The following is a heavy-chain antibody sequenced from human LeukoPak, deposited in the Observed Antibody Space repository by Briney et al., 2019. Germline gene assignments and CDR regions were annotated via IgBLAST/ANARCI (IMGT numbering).Heavy chain of an antibody. J-gene: IGHJ4*01. Sequence: SETLSLTCTVSGGSISSSSDYWGWIRQAPGKGLEWIGSIYYSGSTYYNPSLKSRVTISIDTSKNQFSLKLSSVTAADTAVYYCTREIGGTTVHYWGHGMLVTVSS. D-gene: IGHD1-7*01. CDR2: IYYSGST. CDR3: TREIGGTTVHY. V-gene: IGHV4-39*07. CDR1: GGSISSSSDY.